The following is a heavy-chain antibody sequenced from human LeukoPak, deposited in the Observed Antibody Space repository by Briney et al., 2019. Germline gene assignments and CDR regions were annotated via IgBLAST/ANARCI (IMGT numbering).Heavy chain of an antibody. J-gene: IGHJ4*02. CDR2: IRQDGGVK. CDR3: ARLNGYDPYYFDY. CDR1: GLTFSSYW. D-gene: IGHD5-12*01. V-gene: IGHV3-7*01. Sequence: PGGSLRLSCAATGLTFSSYWMSWARQAPGDGLGWVVNIRQDGGVKYYVDSVKGRFTISRDNTKNSLYLQMNSLRAEDTAVYYCARLNGYDPYYFDYWGQGTLVTVSS.